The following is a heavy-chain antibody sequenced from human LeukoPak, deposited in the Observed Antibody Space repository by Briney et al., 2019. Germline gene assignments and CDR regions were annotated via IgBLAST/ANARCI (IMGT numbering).Heavy chain of an antibody. J-gene: IGHJ4*02. Sequence: SGPTLLKPTQTLTLTCTFSGFSLRTSGGGVGWIRQPSGKALEWLALISWNDDKPYSPSLRSRLTITKGTSKTHVVLTMTNMDPVDTATYYCAHSPYGEFAGEFDYWGEGTLVTVSS. CDR1: GFSLRTSGGG. V-gene: IGHV2-5*01. CDR3: AHSPYGEFAGEFDY. D-gene: IGHD3-10*01. CDR2: ISWNDDK.